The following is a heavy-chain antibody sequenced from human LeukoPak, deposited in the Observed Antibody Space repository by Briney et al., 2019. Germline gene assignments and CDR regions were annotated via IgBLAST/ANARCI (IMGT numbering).Heavy chain of an antibody. V-gene: IGHV3-48*03. J-gene: IGHJ3*02. D-gene: IGHD3-22*01. CDR2: ISSSGVTI. CDR1: GCSFSNYE. CDR3: ARELTSDSSGYDAFHI. Sequence: GGSLRLSCTASGCSFSNYEMDWVRQAPGKGLEWVSYISSSGVTILYVTSVKGRFTISKDNAKNSMYLQMSSLRAEDTAVYYCARELTSDSSGYDAFHIWGQGTPVTVSS.